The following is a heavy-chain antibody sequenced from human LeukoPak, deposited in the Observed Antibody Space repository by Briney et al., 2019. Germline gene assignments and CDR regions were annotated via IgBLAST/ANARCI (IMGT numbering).Heavy chain of an antibody. CDR2: IYYSGST. D-gene: IGHD4-17*01. V-gene: IGHV4-30-4*08. J-gene: IGHJ4*02. Sequence: PSQTLSLTCTVSGGSISSGDYCWSWIRQPPGKGLEWIGYIYYSGSTYYKPSLKSRVTISVATSKTQSSLRLSSVTAADTAVYYCARVPESYGDYGGIVDYWGQGTLVTVSS. CDR3: ARVPESYGDYGGIVDY. CDR1: GGSISSGDYC.